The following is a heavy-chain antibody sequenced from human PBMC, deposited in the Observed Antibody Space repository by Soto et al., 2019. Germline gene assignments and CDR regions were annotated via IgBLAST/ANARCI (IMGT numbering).Heavy chain of an antibody. Sequence: QVQLVESGGAVVQPGTSLKISCAASGFTFNKFGLHWVRQAPGKGLEWVAVVSHDGYSKHYTDSVKGRFTVSRDNGKNTVFLQMNSLTAEDTAVYYCARDQASNCFDFWGQGTLVSVSA. D-gene: IGHD2-15*01. CDR2: VSHDGYSK. J-gene: IGHJ4*02. CDR1: GFTFNKFG. CDR3: ARDQASNCFDF. V-gene: IGHV3-30*03.